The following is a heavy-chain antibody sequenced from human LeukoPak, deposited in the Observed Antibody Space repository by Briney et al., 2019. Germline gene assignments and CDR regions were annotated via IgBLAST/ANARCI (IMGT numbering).Heavy chain of an antibody. J-gene: IGHJ4*02. CDR1: GFTFSSYA. Sequence: GGSLRLSCAASGFTFSSYAMSWVRQAPGKGLEWVSAISGSGGSTYYADSVKGRFTISRDNSKNTLYLQMNSLRAEDTAVYYCAKRGSTASIWFGELLSSFDYWGQGTLVTVSS. D-gene: IGHD3-10*01. CDR3: AKRGSTASIWFGELLSSFDY. V-gene: IGHV3-23*01. CDR2: ISGSGGST.